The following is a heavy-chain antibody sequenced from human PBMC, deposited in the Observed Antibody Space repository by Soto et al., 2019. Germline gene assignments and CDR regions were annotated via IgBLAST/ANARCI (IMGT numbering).Heavy chain of an antibody. J-gene: IGHJ6*02. CDR3: ARDRDSCHESYYYYGMDG. D-gene: IGHD5-12*01. CDR1: GYTFTSYG. Sequence: ASVKVSCKASGYTFTSYGISWVRQAPGQGLEWMGWISAYNGNTNYAQKLQGRVTMTTDTSTSTAYMELRSLRSDDTAVYYCARDRDSCHESYYYYGMDGWGQAAKVTVSS. V-gene: IGHV1-18*04. CDR2: ISAYNGNT.